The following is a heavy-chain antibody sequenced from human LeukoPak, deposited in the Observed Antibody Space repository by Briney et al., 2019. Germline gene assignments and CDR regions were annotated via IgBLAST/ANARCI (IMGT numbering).Heavy chain of an antibody. V-gene: IGHV3-21*01. J-gene: IGHJ4*02. CDR3: ARDRGDYDILTGYLYYFDY. CDR1: GFTFSSYS. D-gene: IGHD3-9*01. Sequence: GGSLRLSCAASGFTFSSYSMNWVRQAAGKGLEWVSSISSSSSYIYYADSVKGRFTISRDNAKNSLYLQMNSLRAEDTAVYYCARDRGDYDILTGYLYYFDYWGQGTLVTVSA. CDR2: ISSSSSYI.